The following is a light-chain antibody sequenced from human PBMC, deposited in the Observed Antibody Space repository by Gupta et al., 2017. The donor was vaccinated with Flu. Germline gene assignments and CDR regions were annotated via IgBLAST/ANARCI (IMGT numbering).Light chain of an antibody. CDR2: DTS. V-gene: IGKV3-11*01. Sequence: PATLSLSPGERATLSCRASQSVSRYLAWYQQKPGQPPRLLIYDTSDRASGIPSRFSGSGSGTDFTLTISSLEPEDFAVYYCQQRYNWPPTFGQGTKVEVK. CDR1: QSVSRY. J-gene: IGKJ1*01. CDR3: QQRYNWPPT.